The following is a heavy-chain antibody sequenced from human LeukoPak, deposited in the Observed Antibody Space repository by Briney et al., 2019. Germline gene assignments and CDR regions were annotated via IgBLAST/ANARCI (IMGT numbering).Heavy chain of an antibody. CDR1: GFTFSSYS. CDR3: ARDSAATVTTPSGAFDI. D-gene: IGHD4-17*01. V-gene: IGHV3-30*03. Sequence: GGSLRLSCAASGFTFSSYSMNWVRQAPGKGLEWVAVISYDGSNKYYADSVKGRFTISRDNSKNTLYLQMNSLRAEDTAVYYCARDSAATVTTPSGAFDIWGQGTMVTVSS. J-gene: IGHJ3*02. CDR2: ISYDGSNK.